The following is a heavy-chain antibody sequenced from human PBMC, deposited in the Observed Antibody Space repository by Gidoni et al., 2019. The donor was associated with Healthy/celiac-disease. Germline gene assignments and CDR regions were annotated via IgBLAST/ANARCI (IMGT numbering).Heavy chain of an antibody. J-gene: IGHJ4*02. CDR3: ARVPHSSSWYPYFDY. D-gene: IGHD6-13*01. CDR1: GFTLSSYA. CDR2: ISYDGSNK. V-gene: IGHV3-30-3*01. Sequence: QVQLGESGGGVVQPGRSLRLSCDASGFTLSSYAMPWVRQAPGKGLEWVAVISYDGSNKYYADSVKGRFTISRDNSKNTLYLQMNSLRAEDTAVYYCARVPHSSSWYPYFDYWGQGTLVTVSS.